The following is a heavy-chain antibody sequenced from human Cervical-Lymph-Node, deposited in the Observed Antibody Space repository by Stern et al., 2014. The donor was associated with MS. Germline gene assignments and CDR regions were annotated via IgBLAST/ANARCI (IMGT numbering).Heavy chain of an antibody. V-gene: IGHV2-26*01. CDR1: GFSLSNTRMG. D-gene: IGHD3-22*01. Sequence: QVTLRESGPVLVKPTETLTLTCTVSGFSLSNTRMGMSWIRQPPGKALEWLAHLFSNDERSYSTSLKSRLTISKDTSKSQVVLTMTNVDPVDTATYYCARSGYDSSGYYYALWDNWGQGTLVTVSS. CDR2: LFSNDER. J-gene: IGHJ4*02. CDR3: ARSGYDSSGYYYALWDN.